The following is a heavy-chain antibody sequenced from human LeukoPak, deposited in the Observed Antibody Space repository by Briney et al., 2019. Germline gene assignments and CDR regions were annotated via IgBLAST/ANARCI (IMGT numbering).Heavy chain of an antibody. J-gene: IGHJ6*02. V-gene: IGHV4-59*12. Sequence: SETLSLTCTVSGGSISSYYWSWIRQPPGKGLEWIGYIYYSGSTNYNPSLKSRVTISVDTSKNQFSLKLSSVTAADTAVYYCARDKRYPRVNYYYYGMDVWGQGTTVTVSS. CDR2: IYYSGST. CDR1: GGSISSYY. CDR3: ARDKRYPRVNYYYYGMDV. D-gene: IGHD5-24*01.